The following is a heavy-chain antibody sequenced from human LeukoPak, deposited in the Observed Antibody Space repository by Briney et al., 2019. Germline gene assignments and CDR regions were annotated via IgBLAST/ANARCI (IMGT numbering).Heavy chain of an antibody. CDR1: GFTFSSYG. CDR3: VRDPHIVVVPAARVYYFDY. Sequence: GGSLRLSCAASGFTFSSYGMHWVRQAPGKGLEWVSSISSRSSYYIYYADSVKGRFTIPRDNAKNSLYLQMDSLRAEDTAVYYCVRDPHIVVVPAARVYYFDYWGQGTLVTVSS. V-gene: IGHV3-21*01. D-gene: IGHD2-2*01. J-gene: IGHJ4*02. CDR2: ISSRSSYYI.